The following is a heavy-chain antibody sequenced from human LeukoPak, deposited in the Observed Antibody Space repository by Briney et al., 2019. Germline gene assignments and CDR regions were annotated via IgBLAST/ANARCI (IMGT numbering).Heavy chain of an antibody. Sequence: ASVKVSCKASGYTFTSYAMHWVRQAPGQRLEWMGWINAGNGNTKYSQKFQGRVTITRDTSASTAYMELSSLRSEDTAVYYCARDSRGSGISPPCDFDYWGQGTLVTVSS. CDR1: GYTFTSYA. CDR3: ARDSRGSGISPPCDFDY. J-gene: IGHJ4*02. CDR2: INAGNGNT. D-gene: IGHD3-10*01. V-gene: IGHV1-3*01.